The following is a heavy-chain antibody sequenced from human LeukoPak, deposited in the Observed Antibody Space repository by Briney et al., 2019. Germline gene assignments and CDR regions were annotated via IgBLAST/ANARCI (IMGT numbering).Heavy chain of an antibody. CDR3: TRDGVTSSGWTGYFDF. CDR1: GLTTDGYA. CDR2: IIGDGGST. J-gene: IGHJ4*02. V-gene: IGHV3-43*02. D-gene: IGHD6-19*01. Sequence: GGSLRLSCEASGLTTDGYAMHWVRQTPGKGLEWVALIIGDGGSTYYEDSVKGRFTISRDNSKSGLYLQMNSLRAEDTALYSCTRDGVTSSGWTGYFDFWGQGILVTVSS.